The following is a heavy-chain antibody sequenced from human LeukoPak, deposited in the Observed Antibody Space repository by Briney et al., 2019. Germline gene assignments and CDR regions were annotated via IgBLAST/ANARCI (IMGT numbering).Heavy chain of an antibody. CDR1: GGSISSSSYY. CDR3: ASSSWYDDY. V-gene: IGHV4-39*07. CDR2: IYYVGST. J-gene: IGHJ4*02. Sequence: KPSETLSLTCTVSGGSISSSSYYWDWIRQSPGKGLEWLGSIYYVGSTYYNPSLESRVTISVDTSKNQFSLKLSSVTAADTAVYYCASSSWYDDYWGQGTLVTVSS. D-gene: IGHD6-13*01.